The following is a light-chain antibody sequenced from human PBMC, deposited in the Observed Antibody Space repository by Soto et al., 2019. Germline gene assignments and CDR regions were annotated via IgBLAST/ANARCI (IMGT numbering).Light chain of an antibody. Sequence: DIQMTQSPSTLSASVGDRVTITCRASQTVSSWLAWYQRKPGKAPKLLIYDVSSLESGVPSRFSGGGSGTEYTLTISSLHPDDFATYYCQQYYSYSRTCGQGTKVEVK. J-gene: IGKJ1*01. CDR1: QTVSSW. V-gene: IGKV1-5*01. CDR3: QQYYSYSRT. CDR2: DVS.